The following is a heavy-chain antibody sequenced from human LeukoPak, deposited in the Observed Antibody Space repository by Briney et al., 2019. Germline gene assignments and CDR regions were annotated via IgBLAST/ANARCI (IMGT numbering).Heavy chain of an antibody. V-gene: IGHV4-59*08. CDR3: AGYGPAASWYYYYYMDV. CDR2: LYYSGST. CDR1: GGSISSYY. J-gene: IGHJ6*03. D-gene: IGHD2-2*01. Sequence: SETLSLTCTVSGGSISSYYWSWIRQPPGKGLEWIGYLYYSGSTNYNPSLKSRVTISVDTSKNQFSLKLSSVTAADTAVYYCAGYGPAASWYYYYYMDVWGKGTTVTVSS.